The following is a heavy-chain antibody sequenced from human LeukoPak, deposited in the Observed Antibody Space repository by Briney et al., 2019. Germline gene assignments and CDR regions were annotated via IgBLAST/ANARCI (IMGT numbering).Heavy chain of an antibody. J-gene: IGHJ5*02. CDR3: AKDQFDP. CDR2: ISSSTVII. CDR1: GFTFSNYN. V-gene: IGHV3-23*01. Sequence: GGSLRLSCAGSGFTFSNYNMIWVRQAPGKGLEWVSYISSSTVIIHYADSVKGRFTISRDNSKNTLYLQMNSLRAEDTAVYYCAKDQFDPWGQGTLVTVSS.